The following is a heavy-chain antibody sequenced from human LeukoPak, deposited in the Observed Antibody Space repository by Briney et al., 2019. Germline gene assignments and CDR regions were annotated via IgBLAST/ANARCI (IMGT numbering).Heavy chain of an antibody. V-gene: IGHV4-39*07. J-gene: IGHJ4*02. CDR2: IYYSGST. Sequence: SETLSLTCTASGGSISSSSYYWGWIRQPPGKGLEWIGSIYYSGSTYYNPSLKSRVTISVDTSKNQFSLKLSSVTAADTAVYYCARNDVDTAIDYWGQGTLVTVSS. CDR1: GGSISSSSYY. CDR3: ARNDVDTAIDY. D-gene: IGHD5-18*01.